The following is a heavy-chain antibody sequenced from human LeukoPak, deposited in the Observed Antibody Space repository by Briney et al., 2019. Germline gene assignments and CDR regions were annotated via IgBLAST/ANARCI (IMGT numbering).Heavy chain of an antibody. Sequence: GGSLRLSCAASGFTFSSYAMTWVRQAPGKGLEWISSMSSGGSYIYYADSVRGRFTISRDNAKDSLFLLMNSLRVEDTAVYYCARGRPTGSSRRFVVQWGEGTLVTVSS. D-gene: IGHD2-15*01. V-gene: IGHV3-21*06. CDR1: GFTFSSYA. J-gene: IGHJ4*02. CDR3: ARGRPTGSSRRFVVQ. CDR2: MSSGGSYI.